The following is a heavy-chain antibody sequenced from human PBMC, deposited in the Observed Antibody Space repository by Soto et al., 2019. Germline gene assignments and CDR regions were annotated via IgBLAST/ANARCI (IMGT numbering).Heavy chain of an antibody. CDR3: ARGRGSGDF. D-gene: IGHD3-3*01. CDR1: GYTFTRYG. J-gene: IGHJ4*02. Sequence: EASVRVSCKASGYTFTRYGITWVRQAPGQGLEWMGRISPYGGNTNYAQRFQGRVIVTRDTSTTTVYMELSSLRSEDTAVYYCARGRGSGDFWGQGTLVTVSS. V-gene: IGHV1-18*01. CDR2: ISPYGGNT.